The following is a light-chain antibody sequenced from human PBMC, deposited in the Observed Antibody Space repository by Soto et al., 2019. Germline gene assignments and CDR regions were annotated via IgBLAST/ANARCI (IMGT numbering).Light chain of an antibody. V-gene: IGKV1-33*01. CDR2: DVS. Sequence: DIQMTQSPSSLSASVGDRVTITCQASQAITSYLNWYQHKPGRAPKLLIYDVSILEEGVPPRFSGSGSGTDFTLTISSLQPEDVATYYCQHCDYLPIFGPGPQWISN. J-gene: IGKJ3*01. CDR1: QAITSY. CDR3: QHCDYLPI.